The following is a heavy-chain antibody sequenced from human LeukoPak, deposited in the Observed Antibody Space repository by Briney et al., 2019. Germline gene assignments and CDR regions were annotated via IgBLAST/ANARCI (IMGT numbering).Heavy chain of an antibody. CDR3: ARGVVAAKFHY. V-gene: IGHV1-18*01. J-gene: IGHJ4*02. CDR1: EYTFSTYG. Sequence: GAPVKASDSPSEYTFSTYGIMRVRQAPGQGLEWMGWITAYNGNTDYAENLQGRVTMTTDTSTSTAYMELRSLRSDDTAVYYCARGVVAAKFHYWGQGTLVTVSS. CDR2: ITAYNGNT. D-gene: IGHD2-15*01.